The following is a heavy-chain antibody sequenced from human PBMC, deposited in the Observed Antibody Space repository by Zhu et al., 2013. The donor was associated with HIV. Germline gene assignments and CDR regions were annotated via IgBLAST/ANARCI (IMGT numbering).Heavy chain of an antibody. D-gene: IGHD3-10*01. CDR2: FDPEDGET. CDR3: ATGDYYGSGSYYNVHYYYGMDV. J-gene: IGHJ6*02. Sequence: QVQLVQSGAEVKKPGASVKVSCKVSGYTLTELSMHWVRQAPGKGLEWMGGFDPEDGETIYAQKFQGRVTMTEDTSTDTAYMELSSLRSEDTAVYYCATGDYYGSGSYYNVHYYYGMDVWGQGTTGHRLL. CDR1: GYTLTELS. V-gene: IGHV1-24*01.